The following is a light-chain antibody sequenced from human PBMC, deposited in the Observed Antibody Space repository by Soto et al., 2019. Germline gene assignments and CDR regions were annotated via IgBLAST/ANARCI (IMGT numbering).Light chain of an antibody. V-gene: IGKV3-20*01. Sequence: EIVLTQSPGTLSLSPGERATLSCRASQTVRISYLAWYQQKPGQSPRLLIYGASTRATGIPDRFSGSGSGKNFTLTLSRLGAGDFAVYYCQQYGSSPPYTFGGGTKVEIK. CDR2: GAS. CDR1: QTVRISY. J-gene: IGKJ4*01. CDR3: QQYGSSPPYT.